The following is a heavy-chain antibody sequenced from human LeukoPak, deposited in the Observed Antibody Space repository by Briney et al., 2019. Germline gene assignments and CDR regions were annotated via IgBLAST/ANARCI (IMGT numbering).Heavy chain of an antibody. CDR3: ARDQSGGAGSESF. V-gene: IGHV3-21*06. J-gene: IGHJ4*02. CDR2: ISSTSTYI. Sequence: GGSLRLSCAASGFTFSRYTMKWVRQAPGKGLEWVSSISSTSTYIYYVDSVKGRFTISRDNAKNSLYLQMNSLRAEDTAVYYCARDQSGGAGSESFWGQGTLVAVSS. D-gene: IGHD3-10*01. CDR1: GFTFSRYT.